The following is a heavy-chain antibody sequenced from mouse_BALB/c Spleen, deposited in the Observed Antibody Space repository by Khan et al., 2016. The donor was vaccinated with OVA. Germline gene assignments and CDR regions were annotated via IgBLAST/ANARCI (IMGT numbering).Heavy chain of an antibody. V-gene: IGHV9-1*02. CDR1: GYTFTNYG. CDR3: ARISSYWYSDV. Sequence: QAQLQQSGPELKKPGETVKISCKASGYTFTNYGMNWVKQAPGKGLKWMGWINTYTGEPTYADDFKGRFVFSLETSASTAYLQISNLKNEDMTTYFCARISSYWYSDVWGAGTTVTVSS. CDR2: INTYTGEP. D-gene: IGHD6-2*01. J-gene: IGHJ1*01.